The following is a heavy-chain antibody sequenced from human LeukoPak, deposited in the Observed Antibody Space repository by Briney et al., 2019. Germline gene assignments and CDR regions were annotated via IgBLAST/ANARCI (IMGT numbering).Heavy chain of an antibody. J-gene: IGHJ4*02. CDR2: ISWNSGSI. CDR3: AKDTKLTTGYDSSFDY. D-gene: IGHD3-9*01. Sequence: GGSLRLSCAASGFTFDDYAMHWVRQAPGKGLEWVSGISWNSGSIGYADSVKGRFTISRDNAKNSLYLQMNSLRAEDTALYYCAKDTKLTTGYDSSFDYWGQGTLVTVSS. CDR1: GFTFDDYA. V-gene: IGHV3-9*01.